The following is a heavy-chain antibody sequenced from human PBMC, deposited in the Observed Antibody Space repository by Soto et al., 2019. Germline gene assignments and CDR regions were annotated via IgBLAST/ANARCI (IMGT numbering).Heavy chain of an antibody. V-gene: IGHV3-74*01. CDR1: GFTFSSYW. Sequence: QPGGSLRLSCAASGFTFSSYWMHWVRQAPGKGLVWVSRINSDGSSTSYADSVKGRFTISRDNAKNTLYLQMNSLRAEDTAVYYCARDAGPGYPDYYFDYWGQGTLVTVSS. CDR2: INSDGSST. J-gene: IGHJ4*02. CDR3: ARDAGPGYPDYYFDY. D-gene: IGHD1-1*01.